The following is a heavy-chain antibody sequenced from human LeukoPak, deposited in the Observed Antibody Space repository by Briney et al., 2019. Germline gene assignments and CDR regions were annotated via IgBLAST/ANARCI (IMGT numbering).Heavy chain of an antibody. D-gene: IGHD6-13*01. CDR1: GYTFTGYY. Sequence: ASVKVSCKASGYTFTGYYMHWVRQAPGQGLEWMGWINPNSGGTNYAQKFQGRVTMTRDTSISTAYMELSRLRSDDTAVYYCARERGSSWTRRPAYFDYWGQGTLVTVSS. V-gene: IGHV1-2*02. CDR2: INPNSGGT. J-gene: IGHJ4*02. CDR3: ARERGSSWTRRPAYFDY.